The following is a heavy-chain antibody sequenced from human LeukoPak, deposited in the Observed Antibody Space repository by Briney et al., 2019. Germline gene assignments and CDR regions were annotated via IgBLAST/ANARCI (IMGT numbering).Heavy chain of an antibody. D-gene: IGHD3-3*01. CDR3: ARGYDFWSGRFDP. V-gene: IGHV4-61*01. CDR2: IYYSGST. J-gene: IGHJ5*02. Sequence: SQTLSLTCTVSGGSISSGTYYWSWIRQPPGKGLEWIGYIYYSGSTNYNPSLKSRVTISVDTSKNQFSLKLSSVTAADTAVYYCARGYDFWSGRFDPWGQGTLVTVSS. CDR1: GGSISSGTYY.